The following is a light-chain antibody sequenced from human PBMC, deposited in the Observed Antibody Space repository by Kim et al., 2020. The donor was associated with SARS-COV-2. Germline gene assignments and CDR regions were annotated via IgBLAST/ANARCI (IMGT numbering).Light chain of an antibody. CDR3: ASHGGYDYV. CDR1: RGDFGSYKY. CDR2: EVT. J-gene: IGLJ1*01. V-gene: IGLV2-8*01. Sequence: PVQCAASSCAGTRGDFGSYKYVSWYQQHPGKSPKLIIYEVTKRPSGVPDRFSGSMSGNTASLTVSGLQAEDEADYYCASHGGYDYVFGTGTKVTVL.